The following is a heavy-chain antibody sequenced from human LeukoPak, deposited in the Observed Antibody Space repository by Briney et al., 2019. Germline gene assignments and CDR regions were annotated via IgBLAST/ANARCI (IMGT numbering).Heavy chain of an antibody. D-gene: IGHD5-24*01. J-gene: IGHJ4*02. V-gene: IGHV1-69*05. Sequence: SVKVSCKASRGTFSSYAISWVRQAPGQGLEWMGRIIPIFGTANYAQKFQGRVTITTDESTSTAYMELSSLRSEDTAVYYCARGRDGYNSGELDYWGQGTLVTVSS. CDR2: IIPIFGTA. CDR1: RGTFSSYA. CDR3: ARGRDGYNSGELDY.